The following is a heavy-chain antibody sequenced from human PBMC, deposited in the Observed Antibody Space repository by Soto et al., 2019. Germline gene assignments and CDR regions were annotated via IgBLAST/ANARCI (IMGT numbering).Heavy chain of an antibody. CDR3: ASSYSYAESKGYFDY. V-gene: IGHV4-61*01. Sequence: QVQLQESGPGLVKPSETLSLTCTVSGGSVSSGSYYWSWIRQPPGKGLEWIGYIYYSGSTNYNPSLKSRVTISVDTSKIQFSLKLSSVTAADTAVYYCASSYSYAESKGYFDYWGQGTLVTVSS. CDR2: IYYSGST. D-gene: IGHD5-18*01. CDR1: GGSVSSGSYY. J-gene: IGHJ4*02.